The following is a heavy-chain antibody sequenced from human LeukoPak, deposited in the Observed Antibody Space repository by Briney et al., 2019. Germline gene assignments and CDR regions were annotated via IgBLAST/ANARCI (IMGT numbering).Heavy chain of an antibody. Sequence: GGTLRLTCAAYGVTFSGYDRSWVRQAPGKGLEWVSEISGSGGSKYYADSMKGGFTISRDNSKNTLYLQMNSLRADDTAVYYCAKGRVADPSYYFDYWGQGTLVTVSS. CDR2: ISGSGGSK. CDR3: AKGRVADPSYYFDY. CDR1: GVTFSGYD. D-gene: IGHD6-19*01. V-gene: IGHV3-23*01. J-gene: IGHJ4*02.